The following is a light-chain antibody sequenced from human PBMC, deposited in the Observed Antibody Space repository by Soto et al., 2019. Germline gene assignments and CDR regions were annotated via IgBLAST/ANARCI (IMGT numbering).Light chain of an antibody. V-gene: IGLV2-14*01. J-gene: IGLJ1*01. Sequence: GLTQPASLSGSPVQSITISCTGTSSDVGGYNYVSWYQQHPGKAPKLMIYEVSNRPSGVSNRFSGSKSGNTASLTISGLQAEDEADYYCSSYTSSSTLVFGTGTKVTVL. CDR1: SSDVGGYNY. CDR2: EVS. CDR3: SSYTSSSTLV.